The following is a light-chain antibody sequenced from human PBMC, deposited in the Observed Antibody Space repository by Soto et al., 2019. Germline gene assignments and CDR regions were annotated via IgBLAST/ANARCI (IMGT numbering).Light chain of an antibody. Sequence: DIQMAQSPSTLSAAVGDRVTIICRARLSVSSWWAWDQHKPGKAPKLLLHDASRLQSGVPSRFRGSGSGTEFTLTLSSLQPDDFATYYCQQYNTLWTLGQGT. CDR2: DAS. CDR3: QQYNTLWT. CDR1: LSVSSW. J-gene: IGKJ1*01. V-gene: IGKV1-5*02.